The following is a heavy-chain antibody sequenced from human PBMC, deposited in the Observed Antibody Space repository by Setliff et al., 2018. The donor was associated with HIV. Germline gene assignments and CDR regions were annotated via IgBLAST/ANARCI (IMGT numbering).Heavy chain of an antibody. CDR2: MNPKSGNT. CDR3: ARAGGASCSYWGCHDILTGKYNDYYYYMDV. D-gene: IGHD3-9*01. J-gene: IGHJ6*03. Sequence: ASVKVSCKASGYSFTSYDINWVRQATGQGLEWMGWMNPKSGNTGYAQKFQGRVTMTRNTSISTAYMELNSLRSEDTAVYYCARAGGASCSYWGCHDILTGKYNDYYYYMDVWGKGTTVTVSS. V-gene: IGHV1-8*01. CDR1: GYSFTSYD.